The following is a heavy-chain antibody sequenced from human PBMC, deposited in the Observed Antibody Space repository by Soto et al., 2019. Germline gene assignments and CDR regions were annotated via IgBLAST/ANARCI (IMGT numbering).Heavy chain of an antibody. J-gene: IGHJ6*02. Sequence: PETRCVTWGGYGGSLREYCWPGLRQSAGKGLEWIGEIHSSGSAHYSPSLNVRATMSVDTSKKECCLRLTSVTAADTAVYYCARGRDAYKLGNVWGPGTTVT. V-gene: IGHV4-34*01. CDR1: GGSLREYC. D-gene: IGHD1-1*01. CDR2: IHSSGSA. CDR3: ARGRDAYKLGNV.